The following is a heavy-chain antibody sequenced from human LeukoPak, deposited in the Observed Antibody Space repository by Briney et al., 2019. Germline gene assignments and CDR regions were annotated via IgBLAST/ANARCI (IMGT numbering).Heavy chain of an antibody. V-gene: IGHV3-48*03. Sequence: GSLRLSCAASGFTFSSYEMNWVRQAPGKGLEWVSYISSSGSTIYYADSVKGRFTISRDNAKNSLYLQMNSLRAEDTAVYYCARLTYYDLWSGYAPNNWFDPWGQGTLVTVSS. CDR3: ARLTYYDLWSGYAPNNWFDP. CDR1: GFTFSSYE. J-gene: IGHJ5*02. D-gene: IGHD3-3*01. CDR2: ISSSGSTI.